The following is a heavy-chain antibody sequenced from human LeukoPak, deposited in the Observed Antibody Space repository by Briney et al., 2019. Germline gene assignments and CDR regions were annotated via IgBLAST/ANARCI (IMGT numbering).Heavy chain of an antibody. D-gene: IGHD3-22*01. Sequence: PGGSLRLSCAASGFTFSSYSMNWVRQAPGKGLEWVSSISSSSSYIYYADSVKGRFTISRDNSKNTLYLQMNSLRAEDTAVYYCAKDSDYYYDSSGYSSTFDYWGQGTLVTVSS. CDR1: GFTFSSYS. V-gene: IGHV3-21*04. J-gene: IGHJ4*02. CDR2: ISSSSSYI. CDR3: AKDSDYYYDSSGYSSTFDY.